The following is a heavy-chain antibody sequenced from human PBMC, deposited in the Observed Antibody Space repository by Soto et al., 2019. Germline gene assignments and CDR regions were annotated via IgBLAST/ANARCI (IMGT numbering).Heavy chain of an antibody. CDR2: IYPSDSDT. J-gene: IGHJ4*02. D-gene: IGHD2-15*01. Sequence: XESLTISCKGSGYSFTSYWSGWVRQMPGKGLEWMGIIYPSDSDTRYSPSFQGQVTISADKSISTAYLQWSSLKASDTAMYYCARRHCSGGSCFYYFDYWGQGTLVTVSS. CDR3: ARRHCSGGSCFYYFDY. V-gene: IGHV5-51*01. CDR1: GYSFTSYW.